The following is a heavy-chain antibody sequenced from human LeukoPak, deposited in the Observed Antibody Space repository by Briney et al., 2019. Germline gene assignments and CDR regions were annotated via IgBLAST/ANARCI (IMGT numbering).Heavy chain of an antibody. Sequence: PSETLSLTCTVSGGSISSGGYYWSWIRQHPGKGLEWIGYIYYSGSTYYNPSLKSRVTISVDTSKNQFSLKLSSVTAADTAVYYCARDHLPASSGSYPIIGGYWGQGTLVTVSS. V-gene: IGHV4-31*03. CDR2: IYYSGST. J-gene: IGHJ4*02. CDR3: ARDHLPASSGSYPIIGGY. CDR1: GGSISSGGYY. D-gene: IGHD1-26*01.